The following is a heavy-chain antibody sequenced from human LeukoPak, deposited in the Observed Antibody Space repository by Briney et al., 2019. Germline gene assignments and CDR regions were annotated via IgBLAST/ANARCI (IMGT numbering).Heavy chain of an antibody. CDR3: ASRDTASDY. D-gene: IGHD5-18*01. J-gene: IGHJ4*02. CDR2: IYYSGST. Sequence: SETLSLTCTVSGGSVSSGSCYWSWIRQPPGKGLEWIGYIYYSGSTNYNPSLKSRVTISVDTSKNQFSLKLSSVTAADTAVYYCASRDTASDYWGQGTLVTVSS. V-gene: IGHV4-61*01. CDR1: GGSVSSGSCY.